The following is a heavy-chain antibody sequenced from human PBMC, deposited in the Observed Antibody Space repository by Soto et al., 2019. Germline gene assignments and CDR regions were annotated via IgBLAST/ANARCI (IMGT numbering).Heavy chain of an antibody. CDR3: ARDLRDGYNPYYYYYYGMDV. V-gene: IGHV1-46*01. CDR2: INPSGGST. J-gene: IGHJ6*02. D-gene: IGHD5-12*01. CDR1: GYTFTSYD. Sequence: ASVKVSCKASGYTFTSYDMHWVRQAPGQGLEWMGIINPSGGSTSYAQKFQGRVTMTRDTSTSTVYMELSSLRSEDTAVYYCARDLRDGYNPYYYYYYGMDVWGQGTTVTVSS.